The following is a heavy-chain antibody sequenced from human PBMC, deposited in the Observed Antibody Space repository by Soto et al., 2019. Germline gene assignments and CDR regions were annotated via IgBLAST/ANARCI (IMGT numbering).Heavy chain of an antibody. J-gene: IGHJ4*02. Sequence: PGGSLGLSCAASGFTFSSYGMHWVRQAPGKGLEWVAVIWYDGSNKYYADSVKGRFTISRDNSKNTLYLQMNSLRAEDTAVYYCARDLGGFWSGYYTGMVYWGQGTLVTVSS. CDR3: ARDLGGFWSGYYTGMVY. CDR2: IWYDGSNK. CDR1: GFTFSSYG. V-gene: IGHV3-33*01. D-gene: IGHD3-3*01.